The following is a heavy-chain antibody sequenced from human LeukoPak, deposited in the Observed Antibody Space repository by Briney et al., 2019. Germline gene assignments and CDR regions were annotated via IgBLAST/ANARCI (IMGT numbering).Heavy chain of an antibody. CDR3: ARFPASNGDCS. J-gene: IGHJ5*02. Sequence: EASVKVSCKASGGTFSNLAISWVRQAPGQGLEWMGGIIPIFGTANYAQKFQGRVTITADESTSTAYMELSSLRSEDTAVYYCARFPASNGDCSWGQGTLVTVSS. V-gene: IGHV1-69*13. CDR1: GGTFSNLA. CDR2: IIPIFGTA. D-gene: IGHD4-17*01.